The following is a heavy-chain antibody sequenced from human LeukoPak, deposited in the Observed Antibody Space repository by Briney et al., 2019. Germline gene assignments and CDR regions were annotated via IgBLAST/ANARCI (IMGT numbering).Heavy chain of an antibody. Sequence: ASVKVSCKASGYTFTSYGITWVRQARGQGLEWMGWISVYIGNTNYAQNLQGRVTMTTDTSTGTAYMELRSLRSDDTAVYYCARLNFDCSSTSCYAGTPDYWGQGTLVTVSS. CDR2: ISVYIGNT. CDR1: GYTFTSYG. J-gene: IGHJ4*02. V-gene: IGHV1-18*01. CDR3: ARLNFDCSSTSCYAGTPDY. D-gene: IGHD2-2*01.